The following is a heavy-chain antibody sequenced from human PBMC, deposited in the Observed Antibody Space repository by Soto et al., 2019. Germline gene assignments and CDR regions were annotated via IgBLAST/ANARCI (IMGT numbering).Heavy chain of an antibody. CDR2: VSTSGRST. CDR1: GFIFSEST. V-gene: IGHV3-64D*06. J-gene: IGHJ4*02. CDR3: VKQAHGLDGVAFDY. D-gene: IGHD2-15*01. Sequence: GGSLRLSCSASGFIFSESTIYWVRQVPGKGLEAISAVSTSGRSTYYADSVKDRFTISGDNSKNTLSLQMGSLRPEDRAIFDCVKQAHGLDGVAFDYWGQGTQVNVSS.